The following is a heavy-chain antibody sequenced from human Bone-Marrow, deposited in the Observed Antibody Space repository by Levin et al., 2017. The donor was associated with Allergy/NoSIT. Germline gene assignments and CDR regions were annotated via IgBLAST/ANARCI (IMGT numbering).Heavy chain of an antibody. CDR3: ARSVAGEFDY. CDR2: IFYSGST. CDR1: GGSISGYY. J-gene: IGHJ4*02. D-gene: IGHD3-10*01. Sequence: SETLSLTCTVSGGSISGYYWSWVRQPPGKGLEWVGHIFYSGSTNYNPSLKSRVTISINTSKHQFSLNLTSVTAADTAFYYCARSVAGEFDYWGQGTLVTVSS. V-gene: IGHV4-59*01.